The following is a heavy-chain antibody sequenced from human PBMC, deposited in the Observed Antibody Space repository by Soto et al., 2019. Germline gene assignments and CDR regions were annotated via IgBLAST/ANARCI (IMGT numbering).Heavy chain of an antibody. CDR2: ISWNSGSI. Sequence: GGTPRLSCAASGFTLDGYAMHWAGQAPGKGLEWVSGISWNSGSIGYADSVKGRFTISRDNAKNSLYLQMNSLRAEDTALYYCAKAKQTSYSSGWYPFDYWGQGT. D-gene: IGHD6-19*01. V-gene: IGHV3-9*01. J-gene: IGHJ4*02. CDR1: GFTLDGYA. CDR3: AKAKQTSYSSGWYPFDY.